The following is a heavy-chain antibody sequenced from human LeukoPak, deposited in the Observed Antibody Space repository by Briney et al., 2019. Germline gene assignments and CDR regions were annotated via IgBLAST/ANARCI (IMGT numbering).Heavy chain of an antibody. CDR2: INYSGST. D-gene: IGHD5-12*01. V-gene: IGHV4-34*01. Sequence: SETLSLTCAVYGVSFSSYYWSWIRQPPGKGLEWIGEINYSGSTNYNPSLKSRVTISIDMSKNQFSLKLSSVTAADTAVYYCARDFGYSGHLDYWGQGILVTVSS. CDR1: GVSFSSYY. CDR3: ARDFGYSGHLDY. J-gene: IGHJ4*02.